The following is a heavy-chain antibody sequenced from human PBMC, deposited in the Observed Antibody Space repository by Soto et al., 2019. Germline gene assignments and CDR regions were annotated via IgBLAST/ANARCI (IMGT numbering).Heavy chain of an antibody. CDR3: ARVKLAGCGRFDE. Sequence: PDTLSLTCAVSGYSISLGYYWGWIRQPPGKGLEWIGSIYHSGNTYYNPSLKSRVSISLDTSKNHFSLELTSVTAADTAVYYCARVKLAGCGRFDEWGLGHLVIVYS. D-gene: IGHD3-3*02. J-gene: IGHJ4*02. CDR2: IYHSGNT. V-gene: IGHV4-38-2*01. CDR1: GYSISLGYY.